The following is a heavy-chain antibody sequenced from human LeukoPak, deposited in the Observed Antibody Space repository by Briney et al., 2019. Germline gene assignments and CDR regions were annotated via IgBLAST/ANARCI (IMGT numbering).Heavy chain of an antibody. CDR3: ATSVTTAYYFDY. V-gene: IGHV4-59*01. CDR1: GGSISSYY. J-gene: IGHJ4*02. D-gene: IGHD4-17*01. CDR2: IYYSGST. Sequence: SETLSLTCTVSGGSISSYYWSWIRQPPGKGLEWIGYIYYSGSTNYNPSLKSRVTISVDTSKNQFSLKLSSVTAADTAVYYCATSVTTAYYFDYWGQGTLVTVPS.